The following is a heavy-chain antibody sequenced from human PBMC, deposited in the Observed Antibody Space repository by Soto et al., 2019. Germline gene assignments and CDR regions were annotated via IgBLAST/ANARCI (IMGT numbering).Heavy chain of an antibody. CDR3: AKGQVLGEIAMDV. CDR2: ISYDGSNK. Sequence: PGGSLRLSCAASGFTFSSYGMHWVRQAPGKGLEWVAVISYDGSNKYYADSVKGRFTISRDNSKNTLYLQMNSLRAEDTAVYYCAKGQVLGEIAMDVWGKGTTGTLS. CDR1: GFTFSSYG. D-gene: IGHD3-3*02. J-gene: IGHJ6*03. V-gene: IGHV3-30*18.